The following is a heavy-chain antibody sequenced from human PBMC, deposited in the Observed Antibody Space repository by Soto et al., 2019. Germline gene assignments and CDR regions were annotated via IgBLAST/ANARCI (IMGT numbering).Heavy chain of an antibody. J-gene: IGHJ6*02. CDR3: ARGPAPSMVRGVPPYYYGMDV. CDR1: GFTFSSYE. CDR2: ISSSGSTI. Sequence: PGGSLRLSCAASGFTFSSYEMNWVRQAPGKGLEWVSYISSSGSTIYYADPEKGRFTISRDNAKNSLYLQMNSLRAEDTAVYYCARGPAPSMVRGVPPYYYGMDVWGQGTTVTV. D-gene: IGHD3-10*01. V-gene: IGHV3-48*03.